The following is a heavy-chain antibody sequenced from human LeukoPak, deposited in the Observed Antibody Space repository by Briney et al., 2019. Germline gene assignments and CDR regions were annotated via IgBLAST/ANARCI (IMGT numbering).Heavy chain of an antibody. CDR2: INPNSGGI. J-gene: IGHJ6*02. V-gene: IGHV1-2*04. Sequence: ASVKVSCKASGYTFTGYYMHWVRQAPGQGLEWMGWINPNSGGINYAQKFQGWATMTRDTSISTAYMELSRLRSDDTAVYYCARGGLGIAVAEGNYYYGMDVWGQGTTVTVSS. D-gene: IGHD6-19*01. CDR1: GYTFTGYY. CDR3: ARGGLGIAVAEGNYYYGMDV.